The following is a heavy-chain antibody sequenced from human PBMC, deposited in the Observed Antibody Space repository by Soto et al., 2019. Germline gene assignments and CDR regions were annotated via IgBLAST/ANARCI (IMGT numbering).Heavy chain of an antibody. Sequence: PGESLKISCAASGFTFSISAMSWVRQAPGKGLEWVSTTSNGGVYYTDSVKGRFTISRDNSKNTLHLQMNSLRVDDTAIYYCARLTTSWGQGALVTVSS. CDR2: TSNGGV. CDR1: GFTFSISA. CDR3: ARLTTS. V-gene: IGHV3-23*01. J-gene: IGHJ5*02.